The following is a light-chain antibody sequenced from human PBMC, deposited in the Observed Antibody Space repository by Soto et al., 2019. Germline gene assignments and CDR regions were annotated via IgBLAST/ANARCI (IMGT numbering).Light chain of an antibody. CDR2: EVS. V-gene: IGLV2-14*01. J-gene: IGLJ1*01. Sequence: QSVLTQPASVSGSPGQSITISCTGTSSDVGGYNYVSWYQQPPGKAPKLMIYEVSNRPSGVSNRFSGSKSGNTASLTVSGLQAEDEADYYCSSYTTTNTYVFGTGTKLTVL. CDR3: SSYTTTNTYV. CDR1: SSDVGGYNY.